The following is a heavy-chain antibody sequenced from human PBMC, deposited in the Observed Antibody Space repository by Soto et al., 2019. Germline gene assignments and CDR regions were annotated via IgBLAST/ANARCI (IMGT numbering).Heavy chain of an antibody. CDR3: AKDRRAGGNYGLYSDF. CDR2: SSATGAGT. Sequence: EVQPLESGGGLVQPGGSLRLSCAASGFTFSSYGMTWVRQAPGKGLEWVSFSSATGAGTYYADSVKGRFTISRDNSKNTLYLQMTSLRADDTAVYYCAKDRRAGGNYGLYSDFWGQGALVIVSS. CDR1: GFTFSSYG. V-gene: IGHV3-23*01. D-gene: IGHD1-7*01. J-gene: IGHJ4*02.